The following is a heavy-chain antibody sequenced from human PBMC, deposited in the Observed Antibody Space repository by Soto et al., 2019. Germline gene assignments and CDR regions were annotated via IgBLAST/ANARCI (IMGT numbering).Heavy chain of an antibody. CDR1: GYTFTGYY. CDR2: INPNSGGT. V-gene: IGHV1-2*02. Sequence: ASVKVSCKASGYTFTGYYMHWVQQAPGQGLEWMGWINPNSGGTNYAQKFQGRVTMTRDTSISTAYMELSRLRSDDTAVYYCARGGFAYGVGGNWFDPWGQGTLVTVSS. D-gene: IGHD4-17*01. J-gene: IGHJ5*02. CDR3: ARGGFAYGVGGNWFDP.